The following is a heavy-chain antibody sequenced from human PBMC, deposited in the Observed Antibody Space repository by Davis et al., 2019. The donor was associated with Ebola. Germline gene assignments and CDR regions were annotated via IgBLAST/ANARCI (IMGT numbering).Heavy chain of an antibody. Sequence: PGGSLRLSCAASGFTFSSYSMNWVRQAPGKGLEWVSSISTSSSYIYYADSVKGRFTISRDNAKYSLYLQMNGLRAEDTAIYYCARERLGELSLSPTAPYYFDSWGQGTLVTVSS. CDR3: ARERLGELSLSPTAPYYFDS. V-gene: IGHV3-21*01. J-gene: IGHJ4*02. CDR2: ISTSSSYI. CDR1: GFTFSSYS. D-gene: IGHD3-16*02.